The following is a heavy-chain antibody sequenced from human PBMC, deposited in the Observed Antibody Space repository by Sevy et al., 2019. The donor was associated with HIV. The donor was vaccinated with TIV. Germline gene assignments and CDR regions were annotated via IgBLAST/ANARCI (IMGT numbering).Heavy chain of an antibody. Sequence: ASVKVSCKASGGTFSSYAISWVRRAPGQGLEWMGGIIPIFGTANYAQKFQGRVTITADESTSTAYMELSSLRSEDTAVYYCARVSKDPSYGDYYYYYGMDVWGQGTTVTVSS. CDR1: GGTFSSYA. D-gene: IGHD4-17*01. CDR3: ARVSKDPSYGDYYYYYGMDV. J-gene: IGHJ6*02. CDR2: IIPIFGTA. V-gene: IGHV1-69*13.